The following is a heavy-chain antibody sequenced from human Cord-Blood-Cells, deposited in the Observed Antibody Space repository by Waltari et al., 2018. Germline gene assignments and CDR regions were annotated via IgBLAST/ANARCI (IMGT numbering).Heavy chain of an antibody. Sequence: QVQLVQSGAEVKKPGASVKVHCKVSGYTLTELSMHWVRQAPGKGLEWMGGFDPEDGETIYAQKFQCRVTMTEDTSTDTAYMELSSLRSEDTAVYYCATDAGFRRWEDAFDIWGQGTMVTVSS. V-gene: IGHV1-24*01. J-gene: IGHJ3*02. CDR3: ATDAGFRRWEDAFDI. D-gene: IGHD1-26*01. CDR2: FDPEDGET. CDR1: GYTLTELS.